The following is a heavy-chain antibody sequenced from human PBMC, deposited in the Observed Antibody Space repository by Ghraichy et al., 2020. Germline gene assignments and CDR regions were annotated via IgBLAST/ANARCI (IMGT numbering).Heavy chain of an antibody. CDR3: ARASKVVRFYYYDGMDI. J-gene: IGHJ6*02. Sequence: GESLNISCVGSGFSFSDYNMNWVRQSPGKGLEWVSYITWSSRSIFYADSVKGRFTISRDNAQNSLYLQMNSLRDEDTAIYYCARASKVVRFYYYDGMDIWGQGTTVTVSS. CDR2: ITWSSRSI. CDR1: GFSFSDYN. D-gene: IGHD4-23*01. V-gene: IGHV3-48*02.